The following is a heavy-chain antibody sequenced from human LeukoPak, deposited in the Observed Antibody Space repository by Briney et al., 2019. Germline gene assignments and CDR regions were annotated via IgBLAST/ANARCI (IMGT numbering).Heavy chain of an antibody. CDR3: ARHRPYSSSWYLFDWFDP. Sequence: SETLSLTCAVYGGSFSGYYWSWIRQPPGKGLEWIGEINHSGSTNYNPSLKSRVTISVDTSKNQFSLKLSSVTAADTAVYYCARHRPYSSSWYLFDWFDPWGQGTLVTVSS. V-gene: IGHV4-34*01. CDR1: GGSFSGYY. J-gene: IGHJ5*02. CDR2: INHSGST. D-gene: IGHD6-13*01.